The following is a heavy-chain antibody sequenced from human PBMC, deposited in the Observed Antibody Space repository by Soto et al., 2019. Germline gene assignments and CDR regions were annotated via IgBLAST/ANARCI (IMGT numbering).Heavy chain of an antibody. D-gene: IGHD3-22*01. J-gene: IGHJ5*02. V-gene: IGHV5-51*01. CDR2: IYPGDSDT. Sequence: PGESLKISCKGSENSFTNYWIGWVRQKPGKGLEWMGSIYPGDSDTRYSPSFQDQVSVSADKSISTAYLQWRNLKASDSAMYYCSTGGGYYEGNWFDRWGQGTLVTVSS. CDR3: STGGGYYEGNWFDR. CDR1: ENSFTNYW.